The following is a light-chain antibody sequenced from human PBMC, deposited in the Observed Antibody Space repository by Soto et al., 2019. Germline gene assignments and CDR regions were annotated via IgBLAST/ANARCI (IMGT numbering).Light chain of an antibody. J-gene: IGKJ5*01. CDR2: GTS. CDR3: QQYNNWLLIT. CDR1: QSVSSN. Sequence: EIVLTQSPATPSLSPGERATLSCRASQSVSSNLAWYQQKPGQAPRLIISGTSTRATGIPARFSGSGSGTEFFLTISSLQSEDFAVYYCQQYNNWLLITFGQGTRLEIK. V-gene: IGKV3-15*01.